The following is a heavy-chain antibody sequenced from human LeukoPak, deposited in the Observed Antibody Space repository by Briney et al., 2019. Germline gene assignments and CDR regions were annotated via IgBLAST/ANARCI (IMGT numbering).Heavy chain of an antibody. CDR1: RFTFSSFA. V-gene: IGHV3-48*02. J-gene: IGHJ5*02. CDR2: ISSSSSTI. Sequence: GGSLRLSCAASRFTFSSFAMNWVRRAPGKGLEWVSYISSSSSTIYYADSVKGRFTISRDNAKNSLFPQMNSLRDEDTAVYYCAASPYCSGAVCPPPWGQGTLVTVSS. D-gene: IGHD2-15*01. CDR3: AASPYCSGAVCPPP.